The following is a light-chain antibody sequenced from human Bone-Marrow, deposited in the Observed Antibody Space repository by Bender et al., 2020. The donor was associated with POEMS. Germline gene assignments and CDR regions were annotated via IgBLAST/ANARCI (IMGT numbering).Light chain of an antibody. Sequence: QTVVTQEPSLSVSPGGTVTITCGLNSGSVSEAHFPSWYRQTPGQPPRTLVYGVSSRYFGVSHRFSGSIIGAKAALTITGAQADDESDYYCLLYMGDDTYVFGGGTQLTVL. J-gene: IGLJ7*01. V-gene: IGLV8-61*01. CDR2: GVS. CDR3: LLYMGDDTYV. CDR1: SGSVSEAHF.